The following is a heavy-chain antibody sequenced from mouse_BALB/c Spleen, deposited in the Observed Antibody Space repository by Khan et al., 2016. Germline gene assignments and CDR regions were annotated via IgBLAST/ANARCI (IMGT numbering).Heavy chain of an antibody. J-gene: IGHJ4*01. V-gene: IGHV1-9*01. CDR1: GYTFNNYW. CDR3: ARAWYSMDY. Sequence: QVRLQQSGAEVMKPGASVKISCKATGYTFNNYWIEWVKQRPGHGLEWIGDILPGSVNTNYNENIKGKATFTADTSSNTAYMQLSSLTSEDSAVFYCARAWYSMDYWGQGTSVTVSS. CDR2: ILPGSVNT.